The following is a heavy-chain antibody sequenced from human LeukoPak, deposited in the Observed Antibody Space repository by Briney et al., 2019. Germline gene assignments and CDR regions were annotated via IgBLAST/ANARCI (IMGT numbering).Heavy chain of an antibody. Sequence: ASVKVSCTASGYTFTCYYMHWVRHAPGQGLDWMGWINPNIGGTNYAQKFQGRVTMTRDTSISTAYMELSRLRSDDTAVYYCARDSSGTNKHTYIGLRGVINRHNDYWGQGTLVTVSS. V-gene: IGHV1-2*02. J-gene: IGHJ4*02. CDR3: ARDSSGTNKHTYIGLRGVINRHNDY. CDR1: GYTFTCYY. CDR2: INPNIGGT. D-gene: IGHD3-10*01.